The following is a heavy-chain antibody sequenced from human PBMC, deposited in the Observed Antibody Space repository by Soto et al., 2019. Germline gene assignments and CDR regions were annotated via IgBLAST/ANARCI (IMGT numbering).Heavy chain of an antibody. Sequence: QVQLVQSGAEVRKPGASVKISCRTSGYIFTSYSHHWVRQAPGRGLEWVGRALTGFSGIRFSETFQGRAEISSDTSASTVYLEVTSLTSDDTAIYYCSRDDDFWGQGTLVTVSS. J-gene: IGHJ4*02. CDR3: SRDDDF. D-gene: IGHD1-1*01. V-gene: IGHV1-3*04. CDR1: GYIFTSYS. CDR2: ALTGFSGI.